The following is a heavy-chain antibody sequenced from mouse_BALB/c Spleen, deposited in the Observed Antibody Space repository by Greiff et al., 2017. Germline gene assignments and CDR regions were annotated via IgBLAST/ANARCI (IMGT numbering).Heavy chain of an antibody. D-gene: IGHD2-4*01. CDR3: ARGIYYDYEGFAY. CDR1: EFTFTDYY. J-gene: IGHJ3*01. V-gene: IGHV7-3*02. Sequence: EVKLMESGGGLVQPGGSLRLSCATSEFTFTDYYMSWVRQPPGKALEWLGFIRNKANGYTTEYSASVKGRFTISRDNSQSILSLQMNTLRAEDSATYYCARGIYYDYEGFAYWGQGTLVTVSA. CDR2: IRNKANGYTT.